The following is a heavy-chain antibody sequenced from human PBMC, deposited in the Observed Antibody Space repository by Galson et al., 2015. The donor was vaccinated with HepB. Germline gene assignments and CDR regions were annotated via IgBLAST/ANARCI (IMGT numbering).Heavy chain of an antibody. J-gene: IGHJ4*02. CDR1: GASISSSLYY. CDR3: ARAAGDSSTYANDY. V-gene: IGHV4-39*07. D-gene: IGHD5-18*01. CDR2: IYYTGNT. Sequence: SETLSLTCTASGASISSSLYYWVWVRQPPEKGLEWIGSIYYTGNTYYKSSLKSRVTISADMSKNQFSLKVNSVTAADTAVYYCARAAGDSSTYANDYWGQGALVTVSS.